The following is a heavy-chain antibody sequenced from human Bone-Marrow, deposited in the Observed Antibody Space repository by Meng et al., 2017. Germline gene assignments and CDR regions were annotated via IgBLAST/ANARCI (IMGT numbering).Heavy chain of an antibody. V-gene: IGHV1-46*01. CDR2: INPSGGST. CDR1: GYTFTSYY. Sequence: SVKVSCKASGYTFTSYYMHWVRQAPGQGLEWMGIINPSGGSTSYAQKFQGRVTMTRDTSTSTVYMELSSLRSEDTAVYYCAREGQGFGELLSGRNYYYGMDVWGQGTTVTVSS. CDR3: AREGQGFGELLSGRNYYYGMDV. J-gene: IGHJ6*02. D-gene: IGHD3-10*01.